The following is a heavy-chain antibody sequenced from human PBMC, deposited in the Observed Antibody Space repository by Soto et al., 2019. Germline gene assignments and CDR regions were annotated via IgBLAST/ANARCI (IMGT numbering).Heavy chain of an antibody. D-gene: IGHD6-19*01. CDR1: GFSFSTYA. J-gene: IGHJ4*02. CDR3: AKERSSGWSFDY. Sequence: GGSLRLSCAAYGFSFSTYAMKWVRQAPGKGLEWVSGISGSGDSTYYADSVKGRFTVSRDNSKNTLYLQMNSLRAEDTAVFYCAKERSSGWSFDYWGQGTLVTVSS. CDR2: ISGSGDST. V-gene: IGHV3-23*01.